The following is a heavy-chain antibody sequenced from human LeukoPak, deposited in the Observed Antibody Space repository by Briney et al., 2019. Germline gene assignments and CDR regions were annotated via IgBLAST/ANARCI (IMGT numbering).Heavy chain of an antibody. CDR1: GVSISRFY. CDR2: AYYNGNT. V-gene: IGHV4-59*01. CDR3: ARWGIVVTLLNAFDM. D-gene: IGHD2-21*02. Sequence: SETLSLTCTVSGVSISRFYWNWIRQPPGKGLEWIGYAYYNGNTNYNPSPKSRVTMSVDTSKNHFSLNLNSVTAADTAVYYCARWGIVVTLLNAFDMWGRGTMVTVSS. J-gene: IGHJ3*02.